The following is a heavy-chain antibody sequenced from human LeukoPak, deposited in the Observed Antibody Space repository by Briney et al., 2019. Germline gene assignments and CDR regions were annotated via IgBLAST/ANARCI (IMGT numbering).Heavy chain of an antibody. J-gene: IGHJ4*02. CDR1: GGSFSGYY. CDR2: INHSGST. V-gene: IGHV4-34*01. Sequence: KSSETLSLTCAVYGGSFSGYYWSWIRQPPGKGLEWIGEINHSGSTNYNPSLKSRVTISVDTSKNQFSLKLSSVTAADTAVYYCARGKQQLDYWGQGTLVTVSS. D-gene: IGHD6-13*01. CDR3: ARGKQQLDY.